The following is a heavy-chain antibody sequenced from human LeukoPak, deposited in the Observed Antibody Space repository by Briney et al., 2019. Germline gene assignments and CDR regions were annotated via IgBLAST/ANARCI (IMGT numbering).Heavy chain of an antibody. CDR1: GGSISSSSYY. V-gene: IGHV4-39*07. CDR3: ARGGGWLQSSLFDY. D-gene: IGHD5-24*01. J-gene: IGHJ4*02. CDR2: IYYSGST. Sequence: SETLSLTCTVSGGSISSSSYYWGWIRQPPGKGLEWIGSIYYSGSTYYNPSLKSRVTISVDTSKNQFSLKLSSVTAADTAVYYCARGGGWLQSSLFDYWGQGTLVTVSS.